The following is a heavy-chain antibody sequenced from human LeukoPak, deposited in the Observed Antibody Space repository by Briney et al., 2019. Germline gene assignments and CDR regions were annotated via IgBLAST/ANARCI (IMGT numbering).Heavy chain of an antibody. CDR1: GGSISSGNYY. J-gene: IGHJ4*02. V-gene: IGHV4-39*07. Sequence: KPSETLSLTCTVSGGSISSGNYYWSWIRQPPGKGLEWIGEINHSGSTNYNPSLKSRVTISVDTSKNQFSLKLTSVTAADTAVYYCARADTDCRSTRCPIDYWGQGTLVTVSS. CDR3: ARADTDCRSTRCPIDY. D-gene: IGHD2-2*01. CDR2: INHSGST.